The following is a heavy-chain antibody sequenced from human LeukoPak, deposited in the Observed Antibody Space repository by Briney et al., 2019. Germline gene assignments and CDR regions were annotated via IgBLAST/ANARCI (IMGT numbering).Heavy chain of an antibody. CDR3: ARARGGGSLEMYNWFDP. D-gene: IGHD2-15*01. Sequence: NPSETLSLTCAVSGGSISSSNWWSWVRQPPGKGLEWIGEIYHSGSTNYNPSLKSRVTISVDKSKNQFSLKLSSVTAADTAVYYCARARGGGSLEMYNWFDPWGQGTLVTVSS. CDR2: IYHSGST. V-gene: IGHV4-4*02. J-gene: IGHJ5*02. CDR1: GGSISSSNW.